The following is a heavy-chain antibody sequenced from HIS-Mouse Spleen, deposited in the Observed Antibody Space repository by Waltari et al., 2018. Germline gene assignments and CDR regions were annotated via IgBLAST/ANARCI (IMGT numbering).Heavy chain of an antibody. D-gene: IGHD6-13*01. Sequence: QLQLQESGPGLVKPSETLSLTCTVSGGSISSSSYYWGWIRQPPGKGLEWIGRIYYSGGTYSNPSPKGRVTIAVDTSKNQFSLKLSSVTAADTAVYYCAREIPYSSSWYDWYFDLWGRGTLVTVSS. CDR1: GGSISSSSYY. V-gene: IGHV4-39*07. CDR3: AREIPYSSSWYDWYFDL. CDR2: IYYSGGT. J-gene: IGHJ2*01.